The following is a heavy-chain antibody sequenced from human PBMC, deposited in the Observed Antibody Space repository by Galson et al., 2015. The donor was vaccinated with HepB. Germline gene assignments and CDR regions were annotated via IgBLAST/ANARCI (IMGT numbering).Heavy chain of an antibody. V-gene: IGHV1-69*13. CDR3: ARVGIAAAWQIGPYYYYMDV. D-gene: IGHD6-13*01. Sequence: SVKVSCKASGGTFSSYAISWVRQAPGQGLEWMGGIIPIFGTANYAQKFQGRVTITADESTSTAYMELSSLRSEDTAVYYCARVGIAAAWQIGPYYYYMDVWGKGTTVTVSS. CDR2: IIPIFGTA. J-gene: IGHJ6*03. CDR1: GGTFSSYA.